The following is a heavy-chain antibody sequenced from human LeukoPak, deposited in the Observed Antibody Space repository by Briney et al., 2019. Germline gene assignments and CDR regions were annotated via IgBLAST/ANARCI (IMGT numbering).Heavy chain of an antibody. CDR2: INPSGGST. J-gene: IGHJ4*02. D-gene: IGHD2-8*01. CDR3: ARDRRGLSYGVCYPNY. CDR1: GYTFTSYY. V-gene: IGHV1-46*01. Sequence: ASVKVSCKASGYTFTSYYMHWVRQAPGQGLEWMGIINPSGGSTSYAQKFQGRVTMTRDTSTNTVYMELSSLRSEDTAVYYCARDRRGLSYGVCYPNYWGQGTLVTVSS.